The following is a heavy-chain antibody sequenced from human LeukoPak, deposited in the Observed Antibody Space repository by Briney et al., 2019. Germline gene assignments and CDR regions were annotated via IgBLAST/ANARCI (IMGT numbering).Heavy chain of an antibody. CDR2: INPSGGST. V-gene: IGHV1-46*01. J-gene: IGHJ3*01. Sequence: ASVKVSCKASGYTFTSYYMHWVRQAPGQGLEWMGIINPSGGSTSYAQKFQGRVTMTRDTSISTAYMDLSRLRSDDTAVYYCARDHPYSSGWHGRVEAFDLWGQGTTVTVSS. CDR1: GYTFTSYY. D-gene: IGHD6-19*01. CDR3: ARDHPYSSGWHGRVEAFDL.